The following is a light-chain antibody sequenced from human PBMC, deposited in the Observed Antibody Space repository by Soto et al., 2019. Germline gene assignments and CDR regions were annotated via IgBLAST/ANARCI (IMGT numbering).Light chain of an antibody. Sequence: QSVLTQPPSASWTPGQRVTISFSGSSSNIGSNYVYWYQQLPGTAPKLLIYRNNQRPSGVPDRFSGSKSGTSASLAISGLRSEDEADYYCASWDDSLSAHWVFGGGTQLTVL. CDR1: SSNIGSNY. CDR2: RNN. J-gene: IGLJ3*02. V-gene: IGLV1-47*01. CDR3: ASWDDSLSAHWV.